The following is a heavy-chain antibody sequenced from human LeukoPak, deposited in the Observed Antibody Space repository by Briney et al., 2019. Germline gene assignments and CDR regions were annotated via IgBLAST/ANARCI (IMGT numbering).Heavy chain of an antibody. CDR2: ISGSGGTT. V-gene: IGHV3-23*01. Sequence: GGSLRLSCEASGFSFSSYATSRVRQAPGKGLEWVSGISGSGGTTYYAGSVKGRFTISRDISKNTLYLQMSSLRAGDTAVYYCARDLYADFWSGSVDYWGRGTLVTVSS. CDR1: GFSFSSYA. CDR3: ARDLYADFWSGSVDY. D-gene: IGHD3-3*01. J-gene: IGHJ4*02.